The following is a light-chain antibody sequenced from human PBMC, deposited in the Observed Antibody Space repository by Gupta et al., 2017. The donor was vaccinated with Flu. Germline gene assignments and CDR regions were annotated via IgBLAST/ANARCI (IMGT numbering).Light chain of an antibody. J-gene: IGKJ3*01. Sequence: ASVGDRVTLTCRASEDIGNYLAWYQQKPGQVPKLLIYAASTLQSGVPSRFSGSRSGTDFTLTISSLQPEDVATYYCQKYDGAPRTFGPGTKVDIK. CDR1: EDIGNY. CDR3: QKYDGAPRT. CDR2: AAS. V-gene: IGKV1-27*01.